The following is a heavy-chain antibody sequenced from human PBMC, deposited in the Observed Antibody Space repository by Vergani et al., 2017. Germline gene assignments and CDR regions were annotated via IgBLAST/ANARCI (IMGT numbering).Heavy chain of an antibody. CDR1: GFTFSSYA. V-gene: IGHV3-23*04. CDR3: AKIDEGIDFDY. Sequence: EVQLVESGGDLVQPGESLRLSCAASGFTFSSYAMSWVRQAPGKGLEWVSAISGSGGSTYYEDSVKGRFTISRDNSKNPLYLQMNSLRAEDTAVYYWAKIDEGIDFDYWGQGTLVTVSS. J-gene: IGHJ4*02. CDR2: ISGSGGST.